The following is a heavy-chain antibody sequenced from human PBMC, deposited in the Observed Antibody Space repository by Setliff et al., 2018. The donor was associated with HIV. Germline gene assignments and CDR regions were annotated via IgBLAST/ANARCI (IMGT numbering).Heavy chain of an antibody. CDR1: SDSISSGSYY. CDR2: IHTSGST. D-gene: IGHD1-7*01. V-gene: IGHV4-61*09. Sequence: SETLSLTCSVSSDSISSGSYYWSWIRLPAGKGLEWIGQIHTSGSTNYNPSLRSRLTISIDTSKNQISLKLNSVTAADTAVYYCARGDGTKYYYYYYMDVWGKGTTVTVSS. J-gene: IGHJ6*03. CDR3: ARGDGTKYYYYYYMDV.